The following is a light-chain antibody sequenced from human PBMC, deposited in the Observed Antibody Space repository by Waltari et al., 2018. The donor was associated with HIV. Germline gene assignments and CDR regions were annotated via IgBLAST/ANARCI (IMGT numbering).Light chain of an antibody. CDR1: QSVSRSH. J-gene: IGKJ4*01. CDR3: QQYGSSAPLT. V-gene: IGKV3-20*01. Sequence: EIVLTQSPGALSLSPGERATLSCRASQSVSRSHLAWYQQSPGQAPRLLMYGTSSRATGIRDRFSGSGSGTDFTLTISRLEPEDFAVYYCQQYGSSAPLTFGGGTKVEIK. CDR2: GTS.